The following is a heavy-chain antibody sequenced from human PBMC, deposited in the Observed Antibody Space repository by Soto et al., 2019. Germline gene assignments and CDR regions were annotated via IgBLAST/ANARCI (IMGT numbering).Heavy chain of an antibody. V-gene: IGHV3-73*01. CDR2: IRSKANSYAT. CDR3: TFFPDGYDPFYYYYGMYF. D-gene: IGHD5-12*01. CDR1: GFTFSNAW. J-gene: IGHJ6*02. Sequence: GGSLRLSCAASGFTFSNAWMSWVRQAPGKGPEWVGRIRSKANSYATAYAASVKGRFTISRDDSKNTAYLQMNSLKTEDAAVYYCTFFPDGYDPFYYYYGMYFWGQGTTVTVSS.